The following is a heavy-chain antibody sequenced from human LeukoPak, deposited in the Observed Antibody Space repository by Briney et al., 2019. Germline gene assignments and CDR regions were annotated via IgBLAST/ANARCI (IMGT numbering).Heavy chain of an antibody. Sequence: GGSLRLSCAASGFTFSGNWMNWVRQAPGKGLVWVSRINGDGSSTSYADSVKGRFTISRDNARNTLYSQMNSLRAEDTAVYYCASLGGITVTGPYDFDYWGQGTVATVSS. V-gene: IGHV3-74*01. CDR3: ASLGGITVTGPYDFDY. D-gene: IGHD1-20*01. CDR2: INGDGSST. CDR1: GFTFSGNW. J-gene: IGHJ4*02.